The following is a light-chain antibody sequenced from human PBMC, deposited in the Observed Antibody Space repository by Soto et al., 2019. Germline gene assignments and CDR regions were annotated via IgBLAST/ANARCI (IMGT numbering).Light chain of an antibody. CDR3: QQYNTLSWT. V-gene: IGKV1-5*01. CDR1: QSLNNW. J-gene: IGKJ1*01. CDR2: DAS. Sequence: DIQMTQSPSTLSASVGDRVTITCRASQSLNNWLAWYQQKPGKAPKLLIYDASNLHIGVPSRFSGSASGTEFTLTVSRLQPNDFATYYCQQYNTLSWTFGQGTKVKIK.